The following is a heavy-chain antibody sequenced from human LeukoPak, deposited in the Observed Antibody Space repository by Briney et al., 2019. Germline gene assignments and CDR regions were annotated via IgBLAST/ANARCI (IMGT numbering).Heavy chain of an antibody. CDR1: GYTLTELS. CDR3: ATTPGFRPIDYFALDV. J-gene: IGHJ6*02. D-gene: IGHD1-14*01. CDR2: SDPEDGET. Sequence: ASVKVSCKVSGYTLTELSMNWVRQAPGKGLEWTAASDPEDGETIYAQNFQGRVSMTEDTSADTAYMEVSSLRFEDTAVYFCATTPGFRPIDYFALDVWGQGTTVTVSS. V-gene: IGHV1-24*01.